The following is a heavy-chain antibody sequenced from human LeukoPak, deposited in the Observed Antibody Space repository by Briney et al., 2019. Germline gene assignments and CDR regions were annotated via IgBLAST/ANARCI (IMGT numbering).Heavy chain of an antibody. D-gene: IGHD5-24*01. J-gene: IGHJ4*02. CDR3: AGVEMATTTPFDY. CDR1: GSTFSSYS. CDR2: ISSSSSYI. V-gene: IGHV3-21*01. Sequence: GGSLRLSCAASGSTFSSYSMNWVRQAPGKGLEWVSSISSSSSYIYYADSVKGRFTISRDNAKNSLYLQMNSLRAEDTAVYYCAGVEMATTTPFDYWGQGTLVTVSS.